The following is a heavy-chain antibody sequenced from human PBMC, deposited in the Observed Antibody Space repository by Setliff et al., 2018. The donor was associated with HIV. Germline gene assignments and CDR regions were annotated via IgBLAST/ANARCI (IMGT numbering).Heavy chain of an antibody. J-gene: IGHJ4*01. V-gene: IGHV4-31*03. CDR3: ATTPTTTTSGALDY. CDR2: IYNIANT. D-gene: IGHD2-15*01. CDR1: GGSISSGGYY. Sequence: SETLSLTCIVSGGSISSGGYYWSWIRQHPGKGLEWIGYIYNIANTHYNPSLASRVSISIDTSKSQFSLKLFSMTAADTGVYYCATTPTTTTSGALDYWGHGTLVTVSS.